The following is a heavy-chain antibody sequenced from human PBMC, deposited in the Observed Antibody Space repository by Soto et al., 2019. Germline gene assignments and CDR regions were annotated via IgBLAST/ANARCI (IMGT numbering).Heavy chain of an antibody. CDR3: ALLGHTAMAPFDY. Sequence: SVKVSCKASGGTFSSYAISWVRQAPGQGLEWMGGIIPIFGTANYAQKFQGRVTITADESTSTAYMELSSLRSEDTAVYYCALLGHTAMAPFDYWGQGTLVTVSS. CDR1: GGTFSSYA. D-gene: IGHD5-18*01. J-gene: IGHJ4*02. CDR2: IIPIFGTA. V-gene: IGHV1-69*13.